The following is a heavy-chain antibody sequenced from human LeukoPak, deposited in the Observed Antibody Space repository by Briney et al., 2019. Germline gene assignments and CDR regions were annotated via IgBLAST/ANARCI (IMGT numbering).Heavy chain of an antibody. V-gene: IGHV3-23*01. CDR3: AKVDIAVAGNSEYFQH. CDR1: GFTFSSYA. J-gene: IGHJ1*01. Sequence: GGSLRLSCAVSGFTFSSYAMSWVRQAPGKGLEWVSAISGSGGSTYYADSVKGRFTISRDNSKNTLYLQMNSLRAEDTAVYYCAKVDIAVAGNSEYFQHWGQGTLVTVSS. CDR2: ISGSGGST. D-gene: IGHD6-19*01.